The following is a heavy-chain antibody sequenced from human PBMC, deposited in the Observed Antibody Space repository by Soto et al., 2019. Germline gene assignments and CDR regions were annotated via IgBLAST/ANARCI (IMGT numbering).Heavy chain of an antibody. CDR2: VNANGDTT. V-gene: IGHV3-23*01. Sequence: EVQLLESGGGLIQPGGSLRLSCAASGFSFSSFVMSWVRQAPGKGLEWVASVNANGDTTHYADAVKGRFTISRDNSKNSLYLQMNSLRAEDTALYYCTKGGYDLIYYFGMDVWGQGTTVTVSS. J-gene: IGHJ6*02. D-gene: IGHD5-12*01. CDR1: GFSFSSFV. CDR3: TKGGYDLIYYFGMDV.